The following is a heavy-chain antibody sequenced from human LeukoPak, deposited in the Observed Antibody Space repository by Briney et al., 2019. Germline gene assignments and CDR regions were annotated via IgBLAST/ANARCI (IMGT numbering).Heavy chain of an antibody. Sequence: SVKVSCKASGGTFSSYTISWVRQAPGQGLEWMGRIIPILGIANYAQKFQGRVTITADKSTSTAYMGLSSLRSEDTAVYYCATTVITIFGVPPSYYMDVWGKGTTVTVSS. CDR1: GGTFSSYT. V-gene: IGHV1-69*02. J-gene: IGHJ6*03. CDR2: IIPILGIA. CDR3: ATTVITIFGVPPSYYMDV. D-gene: IGHD3-3*01.